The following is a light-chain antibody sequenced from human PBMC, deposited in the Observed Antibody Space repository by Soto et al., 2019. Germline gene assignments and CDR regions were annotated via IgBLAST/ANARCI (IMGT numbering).Light chain of an antibody. CDR1: SGHSSYA. J-gene: IGLJ2*01. Sequence: QPVLTQSPSASASLGASVKLTCTLSSGHSSYAIAWHQQQPEKGPRYLMKLNSDGSHSKGDGIPDRFSGSSSGAERYLTIPSLQSEDEADYYCQTWGTGILVFGGGTKVTVL. V-gene: IGLV4-69*01. CDR2: LNSDGSH. CDR3: QTWGTGILV.